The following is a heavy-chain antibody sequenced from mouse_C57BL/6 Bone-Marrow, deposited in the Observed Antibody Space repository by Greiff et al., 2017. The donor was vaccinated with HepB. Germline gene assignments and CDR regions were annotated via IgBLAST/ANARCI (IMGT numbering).Heavy chain of an antibody. Sequence: EVKVVESGGGLVQPGGSLSLSCAASGFTFTDYYMSWVRQPPGKALEWLGFIRNKANGYTTEYSASVKGRFTISRDNSQSILYLQMNALRAEDSATYYCARNYYGSSSDYWGQGTTLTVSS. J-gene: IGHJ2*01. CDR1: GFTFTDYY. CDR2: IRNKANGYTT. D-gene: IGHD1-1*01. V-gene: IGHV7-3*01. CDR3: ARNYYGSSSDY.